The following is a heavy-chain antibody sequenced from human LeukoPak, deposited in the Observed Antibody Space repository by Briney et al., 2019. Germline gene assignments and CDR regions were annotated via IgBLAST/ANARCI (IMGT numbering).Heavy chain of an antibody. Sequence: GGSLRLSCAASGFTFSSYWMSCVRQAPGKGLEWVANIKQDGSEKYYVDSVKGRFTISRDNAKNSLYLQMNSLRAEDTAVYYCARDFEQNTFDYWGQGTLVTVSS. CDR3: ARDFEQNTFDY. CDR2: IKQDGSEK. CDR1: GFTFSSYW. V-gene: IGHV3-7*01. J-gene: IGHJ4*02.